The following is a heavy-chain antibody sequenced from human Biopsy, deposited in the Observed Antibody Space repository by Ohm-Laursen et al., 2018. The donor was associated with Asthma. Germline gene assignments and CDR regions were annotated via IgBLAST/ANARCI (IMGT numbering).Heavy chain of an antibody. CDR3: VRDKVVAVPGSKGPTDWFDP. D-gene: IGHD6-19*01. V-gene: IGHV1-18*04. J-gene: IGHJ5*02. Sequence: ESSVKVSCKASGYTFSNYAISWVRQAPGQGLEWMGWISGYNGDTKFAQNVKGRLSLTTDTSTSTAYMELRSLTSDDTAVYYCVRDKVVAVPGSKGPTDWFDPWGQGTLVTVSS. CDR2: ISGYNGDT. CDR1: GYTFSNYA.